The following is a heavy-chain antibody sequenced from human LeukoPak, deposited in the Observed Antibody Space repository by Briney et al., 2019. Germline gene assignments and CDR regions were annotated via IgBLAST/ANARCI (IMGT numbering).Heavy chain of an antibody. V-gene: IGHV4-59*08. CDR2: IDETWNT. Sequence: SETLSLTCTVSGGSISGYHWSWMRQSPGKGLEWIGYIDETWNTNYSPSLKSRVTMSLDMSKNQFSLEMNSVTAADTAMFYCARRPRPGGRTGDVFDVWGQGTMVTVST. D-gene: IGHD1-26*01. CDR1: GGSISGYH. J-gene: IGHJ3*01. CDR3: ARRPRPGGRTGDVFDV.